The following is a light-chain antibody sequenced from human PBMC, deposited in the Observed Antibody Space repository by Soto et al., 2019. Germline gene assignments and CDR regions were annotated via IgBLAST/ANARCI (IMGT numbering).Light chain of an antibody. J-gene: IGLJ2*01. V-gene: IGLV2-14*01. CDR2: YVS. Sequence: QSALTQPASVSGSPGQSITISCTGTSSDVGGYNYVSCYQQHPGKAPKLMIYYVSNRPSGVSNRFSGSKSGNTASLTISGLQAEDEADYYCSSYTSSSTLLVFGGGTKLTVL. CDR3: SSYTSSSTLLV. CDR1: SSDVGGYNY.